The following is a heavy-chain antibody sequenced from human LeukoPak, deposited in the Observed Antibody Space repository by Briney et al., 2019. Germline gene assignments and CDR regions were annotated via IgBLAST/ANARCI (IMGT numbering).Heavy chain of an antibody. D-gene: IGHD4-17*01. CDR3: ARVVGDGNYYYYYMDV. V-gene: IGHV4-59*01. CDR1: GGSISSYY. Sequence: SETLSLPCTVSGGSISSYYWSWIRQPPGKGLEWIGYIYYSGSTNYNPSLKSRVTISVDTSKNQFSLKLSSVTAADTAVYYCARVVGDGNYYYYYMDVWGKGTTVTVSS. J-gene: IGHJ6*03. CDR2: IYYSGST.